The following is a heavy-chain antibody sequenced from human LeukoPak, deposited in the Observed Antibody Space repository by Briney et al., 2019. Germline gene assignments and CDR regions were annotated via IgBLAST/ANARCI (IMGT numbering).Heavy chain of an antibody. J-gene: IGHJ3*02. V-gene: IGHV4-39*07. D-gene: IGHD1-26*01. CDR1: GGSISNGDYY. Sequence: SETLSLTCTVSGGSISNGDYYWGWIRQPPGKGLEWIGSIYYSGSTYYNPSLKSRVTISVDTSKNQFSLKLSSVTAADTAVYYCARFRVQWELLTEAFDIWGQGTMVTVSS. CDR2: IYYSGST. CDR3: ARFRVQWELLTEAFDI.